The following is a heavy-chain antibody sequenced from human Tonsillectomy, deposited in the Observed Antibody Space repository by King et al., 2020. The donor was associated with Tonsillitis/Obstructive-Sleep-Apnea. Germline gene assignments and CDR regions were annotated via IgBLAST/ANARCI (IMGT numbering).Heavy chain of an antibody. CDR2: ISGSGGST. Sequence: VQLVQSGGGLVQPGGSLRLSCAASGFTFSSYAMSWVRQAPGKGLDLVSAISGSGGSTYYADSGKGRFTISRDNSKNTLYLQMNSLRAEDTAVYYCAKASKGLRYCSSTSCSPDYWGQGTLVTVSS. V-gene: IGHV3-23*04. CDR3: AKASKGLRYCSSTSCSPDY. J-gene: IGHJ4*02. D-gene: IGHD2-2*01. CDR1: GFTFSSYA.